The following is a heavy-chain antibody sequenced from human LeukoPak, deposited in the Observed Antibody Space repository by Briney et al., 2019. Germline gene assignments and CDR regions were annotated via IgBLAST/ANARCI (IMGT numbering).Heavy chain of an antibody. Sequence: PGGSLRLSCAASGFTFSSYGMHWVRQAPGKGLEWVAVIWYDGSNKYYADSVKGRFTISRDNSKNTLYLQMNSLRAEDTAVYYCVRWGVTAGMQDWGQGTLLSVS. D-gene: IGHD6-19*01. J-gene: IGHJ1*01. CDR3: VRWGVTAGMQD. CDR1: GFTFSSYG. V-gene: IGHV3-33*01. CDR2: IWYDGSNK.